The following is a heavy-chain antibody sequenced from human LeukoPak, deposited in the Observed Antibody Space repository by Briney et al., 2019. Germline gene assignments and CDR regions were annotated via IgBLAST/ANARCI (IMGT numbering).Heavy chain of an antibody. J-gene: IGHJ1*01. D-gene: IGHD2-15*01. CDR3: ARGRYCSVDTCYGDFQH. Sequence: ASVKVSCKASGGTFSSYAISWVRQAPGQGLANYAQKFQGRVTLTRNTSISTAYMEVSSLRSEDTAVYYCARGRYCSVDTCYGDFQHWGQGTLVSVSS. V-gene: IGHV1-8*02. CDR1: GGTFSSYA.